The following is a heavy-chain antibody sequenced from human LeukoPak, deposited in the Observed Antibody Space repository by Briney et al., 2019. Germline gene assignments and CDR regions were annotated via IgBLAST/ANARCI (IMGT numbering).Heavy chain of an antibody. Sequence: ASVKVSCKASGYTFTGYYMHWVRQAPGQGLEWMGWINPNSGGSTTYAQKFQDRVTMTRDMSTSTAYMELSSLRADDTAVYYCARGPVVVVAAREGPDNWFDPWGQGTLVTVSS. CDR3: ARGPVVVVAAREGPDNWFDP. J-gene: IGHJ5*02. V-gene: IGHV1-2*02. CDR2: INPNSGGST. CDR1: GYTFTGYY. D-gene: IGHD2-15*01.